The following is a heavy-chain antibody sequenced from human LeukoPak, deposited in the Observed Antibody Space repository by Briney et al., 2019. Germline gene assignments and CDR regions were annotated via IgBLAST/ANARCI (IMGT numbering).Heavy chain of an antibody. CDR3: AEGYYYDSSGYYPPFDY. V-gene: IGHV1-69*13. Sequence: GASVKVSCKASGYTFTGYYMHWVRQAPGQGLEWMGGIIPIFGTANYAQKFQGRVTITADESTSTAYMELSSLRSEDTAVYYCAEGYYYDSSGYYPPFDYWGQGTLVTVSS. CDR2: IIPIFGTA. J-gene: IGHJ4*02. D-gene: IGHD3-22*01. CDR1: GYTFTGYY.